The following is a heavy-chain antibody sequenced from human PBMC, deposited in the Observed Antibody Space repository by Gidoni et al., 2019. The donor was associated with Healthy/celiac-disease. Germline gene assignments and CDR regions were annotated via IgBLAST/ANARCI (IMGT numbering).Heavy chain of an antibody. J-gene: IGHJ4*02. D-gene: IGHD3-10*01. CDR2: ISYDGRNK. CDR1: GFTFISYA. Sequence: QVQLVESGGGVVQPGRSLRLSCAASGFTFISYAMHWVRQAPGKGLEWVAVISYDGRNKYYADSVKGRFTISRDNSKNTLYLQMNSLRAEDTAVYYCASGKGSGSYYNTFDYWGQGTLVTVSS. CDR3: ASGKGSGSYYNTFDY. V-gene: IGHV3-30*04.